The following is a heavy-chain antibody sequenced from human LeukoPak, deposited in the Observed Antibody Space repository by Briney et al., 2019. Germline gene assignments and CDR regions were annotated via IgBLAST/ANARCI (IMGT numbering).Heavy chain of an antibody. V-gene: IGHV4-38-2*02. J-gene: IGHJ6*03. CDR3: ARAREGIAAAETGYYYYYYMDV. D-gene: IGHD6-13*01. CDR1: GYSISSGYY. CDR2: IYHSGST. Sequence: SETLSLTCTVSGYSISSGYYWGWIRQPPGKGLEWIGSIYHSGSTYYNPSLKSRVTISVDTSKNQFSLKLSSVTAADTAVYYCARAREGIAAAETGYYYYYYMDVWGKGTTVTVSS.